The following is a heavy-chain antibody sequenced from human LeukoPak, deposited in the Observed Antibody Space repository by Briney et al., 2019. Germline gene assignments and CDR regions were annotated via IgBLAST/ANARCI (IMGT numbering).Heavy chain of an antibody. CDR1: GFTVSSNY. J-gene: IGHJ4*02. V-gene: IGHV3-66*01. D-gene: IGHD5-18*01. CDR3: ARLRGYSYGYHFDY. CDR2: IYRGGST. Sequence: PGGSLRLSCAASGFTVSSNYMSWVRQAPGKGLEWVSVIYRGGSTYYADSVKGRFTISRDNSKNTLYLQMNSLRAEDTAVYYCARLRGYSYGYHFDYWGQGTLVTVSS.